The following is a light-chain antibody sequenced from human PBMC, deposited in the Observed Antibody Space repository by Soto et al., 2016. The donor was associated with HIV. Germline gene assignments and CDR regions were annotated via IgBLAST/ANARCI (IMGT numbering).Light chain of an antibody. Sequence: DIQMTQSPSSLSASVGDRVTITCRASQGISNSLAWYQQKPGKAPKLLLHAASRLESGVPSRFSGSGSGTDYTLTISSLQPEDFATYYCQQYYSISWTFGQGTKVEIK. V-gene: IGKV1-NL1*01. CDR2: AAS. CDR1: QGISNS. CDR3: QQYYSISWT. J-gene: IGKJ1*01.